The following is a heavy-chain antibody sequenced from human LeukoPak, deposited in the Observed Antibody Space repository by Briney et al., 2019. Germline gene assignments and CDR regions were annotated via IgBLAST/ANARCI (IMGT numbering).Heavy chain of an antibody. Sequence: KPSEPLSLPCAVYGGSFSGYYWRWIRQPPGKGLEWIGEINHSGSTNYNPSLKSRVTISVDTSKNQFSLKLCSVTAADTAVYYCARAEGYCSSTSCYGYWFDPWGQGTLVTVSS. D-gene: IGHD2-2*01. CDR3: ARAEGYCSSTSCYGYWFDP. V-gene: IGHV4-34*01. CDR1: GGSFSGYY. J-gene: IGHJ5*02. CDR2: INHSGST.